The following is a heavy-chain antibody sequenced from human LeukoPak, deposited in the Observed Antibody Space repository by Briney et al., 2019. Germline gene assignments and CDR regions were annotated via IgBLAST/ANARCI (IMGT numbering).Heavy chain of an antibody. J-gene: IGHJ6*03. CDR1: GFTFSSYG. Sequence: GGSPRLSCAASGFTFSSYGMHWVRQAPGKGLEWVAFIRYDGSNKYYADSVKGRFTISRDNSKNTLYLQMNSLRAEDTAVYYCAKDAYCAYYYYMDVWGKGTTVTISS. V-gene: IGHV3-30*02. D-gene: IGHD1-26*01. CDR2: IRYDGSNK. CDR3: AKDAYCAYYYYMDV.